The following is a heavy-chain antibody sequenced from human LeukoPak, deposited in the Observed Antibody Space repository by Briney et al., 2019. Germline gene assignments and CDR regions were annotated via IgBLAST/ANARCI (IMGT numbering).Heavy chain of an antibody. J-gene: IGHJ4*02. CDR3: ARGAFPTLLYFDY. V-gene: IGHV1-2*02. CDR1: GYTFTGYY. CDR2: INPNSGGT. D-gene: IGHD2/OR15-2a*01. Sequence: GASVKVSCKASGYTFTGYYLHWVRQAPGQGLEWMGWINPNSGGTNYAQKFQGRVTMTRDTSISTAYMELSRLRSDDTAVYYCARGAFPTLLYFDYWGQGTLVTVSS.